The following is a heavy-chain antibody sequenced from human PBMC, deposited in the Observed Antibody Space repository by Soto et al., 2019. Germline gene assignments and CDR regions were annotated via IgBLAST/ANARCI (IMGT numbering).Heavy chain of an antibody. CDR2: IYNSGST. V-gene: IGHV4-31*03. CDR3: ARGAAILGRFDP. D-gene: IGHD2-15*01. J-gene: IGHJ5*02. CDR1: GGSIISDGYY. Sequence: LSLTCTVSGGSIISDGYYWSWIRQHPGKGLEWIGYIYNSGSTYTNPSLKSRLSISVDTSKNQFSLKLRSVTAADTAVYYCARGAAILGRFDPWGQGTLVTVSS.